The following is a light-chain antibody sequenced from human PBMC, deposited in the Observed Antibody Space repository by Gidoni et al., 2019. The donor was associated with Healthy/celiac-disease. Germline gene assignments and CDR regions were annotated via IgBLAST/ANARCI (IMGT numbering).Light chain of an antibody. Sequence: QSVLTQPHSASGTPGQRVTISCSGSSSNIGRNYVYWYQQLPGTAPKLLIYRNNQRPSWVPARFSGSKSGTSASLAISGLRSEDEADYYCAAWDDSLSGYVFGTGTKVTVL. V-gene: IGLV1-47*01. CDR1: SSNIGRNY. J-gene: IGLJ1*01. CDR3: AAWDDSLSGYV. CDR2: RNN.